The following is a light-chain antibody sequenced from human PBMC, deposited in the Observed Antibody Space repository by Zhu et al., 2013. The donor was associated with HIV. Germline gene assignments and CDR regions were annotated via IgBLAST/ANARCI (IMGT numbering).Light chain of an antibody. J-gene: IGKJ1*01. CDR3: QRFGSSVTWT. CDR1: QSISGSY. Sequence: DIVLTQSPGTLSLSPGEGATLSCRASQSISGSYLAWYQQKRGQAPRLLIYGVSSRATGIPDRFSGSGSGTDFTLSISRLEPEDIGMYFCQRFGSSVTWTFGQGTNVEIK. V-gene: IGKV3-20*01. CDR2: GVS.